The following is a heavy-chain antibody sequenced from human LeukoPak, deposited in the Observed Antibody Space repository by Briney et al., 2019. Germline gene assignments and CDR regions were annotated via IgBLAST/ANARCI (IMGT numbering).Heavy chain of an antibody. J-gene: IGHJ4*02. D-gene: IGHD6-6*01. CDR3: ARGRYSISSGAADY. Sequence: GGSLRLSCAASGFTFSSYWMYWVRQAPGKGLVWVSRMNSDGSSTNYADSVKGGFTISRDKAKKTLYLQMKGLRAEDTAVYYCARGRYSISSGAADYWGQGTLVTVSS. CDR1: GFTFSSYW. V-gene: IGHV3-74*01. CDR2: MNSDGSST.